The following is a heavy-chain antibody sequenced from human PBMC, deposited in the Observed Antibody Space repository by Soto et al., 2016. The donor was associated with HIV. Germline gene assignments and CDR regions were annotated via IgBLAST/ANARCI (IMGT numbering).Heavy chain of an antibody. CDR3: ARIRIEAAGRGFDY. CDR2: INPNNGDT. V-gene: IGHV1-2*02. Sequence: QVQLVQSGAEVKKPGASVKVSCKASGYTFTGHYIHWVRQAPGQGLEWMGWINPNNGDTNYAQKFQGRVTLTRDTSISTAYLELAKLTSDDTAVFYCARIRIEAAGRGFDYWGQGIPTHRLL. CDR1: GYTFTGHY. J-gene: IGHJ4*02. D-gene: IGHD6-13*01.